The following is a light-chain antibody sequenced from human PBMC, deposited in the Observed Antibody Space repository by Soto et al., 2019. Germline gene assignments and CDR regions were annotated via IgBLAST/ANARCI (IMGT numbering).Light chain of an antibody. CDR3: QQYGSSLIT. J-gene: IGKJ5*01. V-gene: IGKV3-20*01. Sequence: EIVLTQSPGTLSLSPGERATLSCRASQSISSNYLAWYQQKPGQAPRLLIYVASSRASGIPDRFSGSGFGTDFTLTISKLEREDFAVYYCQQYGSSLITFGQGTRLEIK. CDR1: QSISSNY. CDR2: VAS.